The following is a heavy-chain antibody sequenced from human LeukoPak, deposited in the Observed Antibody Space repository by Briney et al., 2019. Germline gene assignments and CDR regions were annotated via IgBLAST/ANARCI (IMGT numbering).Heavy chain of an antibody. Sequence: GGSLRLSCTASGFTFSDYAMSWVRQAPGKGLEWVSAISNNGGYTYYADSVQGRFTISRDNSKSTLCLQMNSLRAEDTAVYYCAKQLGYCSDGSCYFPYWGQGTLVTVSS. CDR3: AKQLGYCSDGSCYFPY. V-gene: IGHV3-23*01. D-gene: IGHD2-15*01. CDR2: ISNNGGYT. CDR1: GFTFSDYA. J-gene: IGHJ4*02.